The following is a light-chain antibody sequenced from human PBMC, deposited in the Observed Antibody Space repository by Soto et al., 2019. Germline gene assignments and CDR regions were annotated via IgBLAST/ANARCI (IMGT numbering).Light chain of an antibody. V-gene: IGKV2-28*01. J-gene: IGKJ1*01. Sequence: DIVMTQSPPSLPVTPGEAASMSCRSSQSLLHRNGYSYLDWCIQKPGQPPLLLVYMGSNRSSGVPDRFSVSGSGRDFTLKISRVEAEDAGTYYCMQGLQIPPTFGQGT. CDR2: MGS. CDR1: QSLLHRNGYSY. CDR3: MQGLQIPPT.